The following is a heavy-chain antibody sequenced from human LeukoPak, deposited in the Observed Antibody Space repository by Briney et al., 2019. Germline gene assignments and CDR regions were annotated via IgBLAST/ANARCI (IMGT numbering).Heavy chain of an antibody. J-gene: IGHJ5*02. V-gene: IGHV4-34*01. CDR1: GGSFSGYY. Sequence: SETLSLTCAVYGGSFSGYYWSWLRQPPGKGLEWIGEINHSGSTNYNPSLKSRVTISVDTSKNQFSLKLSSVTAADTAVYYCARSSSWSSLSVSWGQGTLVTVSS. D-gene: IGHD6-13*01. CDR3: ARSSSWSSLSVS. CDR2: INHSGST.